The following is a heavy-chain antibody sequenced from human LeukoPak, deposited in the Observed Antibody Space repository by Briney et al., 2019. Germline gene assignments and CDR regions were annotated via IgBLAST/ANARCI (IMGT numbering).Heavy chain of an antibody. D-gene: IGHD6-19*01. J-gene: IGHJ4*02. CDR3: ARDERTGYSSN. CDR2: ISSSGSTI. CDR1: GFTFSSYE. Sequence: GGSLRLSCAASGFTFSSYEMNWVRQAPGKGLEWVSYISSSGSTIYYADSVKGRFTISRDNAKNSLYLQMNSLRAEDTAVYYCARDERTGYSSNWGQGTLVTVSS. V-gene: IGHV3-48*03.